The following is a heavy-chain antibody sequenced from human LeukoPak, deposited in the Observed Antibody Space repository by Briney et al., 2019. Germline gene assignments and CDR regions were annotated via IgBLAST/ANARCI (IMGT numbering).Heavy chain of an antibody. Sequence: GGSLRLSCAASGFTFSSYWMSWVRQAPGKGLEWVAYIKQDGSEKYYVDSVKGRFTISRDNAKNSLYLQMNSLRAEDTAVYYCARLKLLWSNYFDYWGQGTLVTVSS. CDR1: GFTFSSYW. D-gene: IGHD2-2*01. J-gene: IGHJ4*02. CDR2: IKQDGSEK. V-gene: IGHV3-7*01. CDR3: ARLKLLWSNYFDY.